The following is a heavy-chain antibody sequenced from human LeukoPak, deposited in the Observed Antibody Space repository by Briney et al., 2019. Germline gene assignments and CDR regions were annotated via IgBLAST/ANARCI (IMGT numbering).Heavy chain of an antibody. Sequence: ESGPTLVKPTQTLTLTCTFSGFSLSTSGVGVGWIRQPPGKALEWLALIYWDDDKRYSPSLKSRLTITKDTSKNQVVLTMTNMDPVDTATYYSAHVNYDYVWGSYSLFDYWGQGTLVTVSS. V-gene: IGHV2-5*02. CDR1: GFSLSTSGVG. CDR2: IYWDDDK. J-gene: IGHJ4*02. D-gene: IGHD3-16*01. CDR3: AHVNYDYVWGSYSLFDY.